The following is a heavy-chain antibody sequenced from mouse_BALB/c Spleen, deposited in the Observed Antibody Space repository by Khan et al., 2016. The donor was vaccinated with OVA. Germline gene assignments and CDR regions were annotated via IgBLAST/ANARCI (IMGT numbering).Heavy chain of an antibody. V-gene: IGHV1-7*01. CDR1: GYTFTSYW. J-gene: IGHJ3*01. CDR2: INPSTGYT. D-gene: IGHD1-1*01. Sequence: VQLQESGAELAKPGASVKMSCKASGYTFTSYWMHWVKQRPGQGLEWIGYINPSTGYTEYNQKFKDKATLTADKSSSTAYMQLSSLTSEDSAVYYCANQGSSSAWLTYWGQGTLVTVSA. CDR3: ANQGSSSAWLTY.